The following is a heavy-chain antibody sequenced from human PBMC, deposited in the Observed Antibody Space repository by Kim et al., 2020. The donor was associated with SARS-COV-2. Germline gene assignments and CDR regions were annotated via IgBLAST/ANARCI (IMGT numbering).Heavy chain of an antibody. Sequence: PTYAQGLKGRFVFSLDTSVSTAYLQISSLKAEDTAVYYCARDSNGDSDYWGQGTLVTVSS. CDR2: P. J-gene: IGHJ4*02. CDR3: ARDSNGDSDY. D-gene: IGHD4-17*01. V-gene: IGHV7-4-1*02.